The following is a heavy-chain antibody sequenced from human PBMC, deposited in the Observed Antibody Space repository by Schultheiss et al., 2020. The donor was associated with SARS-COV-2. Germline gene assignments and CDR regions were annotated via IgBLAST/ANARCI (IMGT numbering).Heavy chain of an antibody. CDR3: TTDRNWNDVHYYYYYMDV. J-gene: IGHJ6*03. Sequence: GESLKISCAASGFTFSNAWMSWVRQAPGKGLEWVGRIKSKTDGGTTDYAAPVKGRFTISRDDSKNTLYLQMNSLKTEDTAVYYCTTDRNWNDVHYYYYYMDVWGKGTTVTVSS. V-gene: IGHV3-15*01. CDR1: GFTFSNAW. CDR2: IKSKTDGGTT. D-gene: IGHD1-20*01.